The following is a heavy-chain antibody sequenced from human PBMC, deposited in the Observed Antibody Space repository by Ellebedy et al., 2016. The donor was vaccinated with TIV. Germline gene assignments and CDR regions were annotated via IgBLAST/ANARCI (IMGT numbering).Heavy chain of an antibody. CDR3: ATDRGYFTFDY. V-gene: IGHV3-7*03. J-gene: IGHJ4*02. Sequence: GESLKISCATSGLTFSTYWMAWVRQAPGKGLDWVANIKEDGSQTYYVGSVKGRFTISRDNAKNSLYLQMNSLRADDTAVYYCATDRGYFTFDYWGQGSLITVSS. CDR1: GLTFSTYW. D-gene: IGHD3-9*01. CDR2: IKEDGSQT.